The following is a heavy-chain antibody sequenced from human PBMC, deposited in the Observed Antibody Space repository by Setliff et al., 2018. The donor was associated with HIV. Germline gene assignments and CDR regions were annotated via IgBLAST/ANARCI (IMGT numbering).Heavy chain of an antibody. D-gene: IGHD3-22*01. CDR2: ISSRGGT. CDR1: GGSISSGEYY. CDR3: ARVLPYGSTGFFLYYFDN. J-gene: IGHJ4*02. Sequence: PSETLSLTCTVSGGSISSGEYYWSWIRQPPGKGLEWLGYISSRGGTDYNPSLNSRIIISIDTSKNQFSLRLSSVTAADTAVYFCARVLPYGSTGFFLYYFDNWGQGTLVTVSS. V-gene: IGHV4-30-4*08.